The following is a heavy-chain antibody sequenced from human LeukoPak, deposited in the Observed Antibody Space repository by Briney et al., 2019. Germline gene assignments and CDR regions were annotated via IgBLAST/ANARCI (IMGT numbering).Heavy chain of an antibody. V-gene: IGHV4-34*01. J-gene: IGHJ4*02. CDR1: GGSFSGYY. CDR3: ARAQYYYDSSGYSSYYFDY. CDR2: INHSGST. Sequence: PSETLSLTCAVYGGSFSGYYWSWIRQPPGKGLEWIGEINHSGSTNYNPSLKSRVTISVDTSKNQFPLKLSSVTAADTAVYYCARAQYYYDSSGYSSYYFDYWGQGTLVTVSS. D-gene: IGHD3-22*01.